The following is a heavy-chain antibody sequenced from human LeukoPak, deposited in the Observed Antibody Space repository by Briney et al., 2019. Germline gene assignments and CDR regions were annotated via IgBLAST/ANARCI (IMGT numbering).Heavy chain of an antibody. CDR3: ANEGSSWYSPLDAFDI. V-gene: IGHV3-30*18. D-gene: IGHD6-13*01. CDR2: ISYDGSNK. CDR1: GFTFSSYG. J-gene: IGHJ3*02. Sequence: GSLRLSCAASGFTFSSYGMNWVRQAPGKGLEWVAVISYDGSNKYYADSVKGRFTISRDNSKNTLYLQMNSLRAEDTAVYYCANEGSSWYSPLDAFDIWGQGTMVTVSS.